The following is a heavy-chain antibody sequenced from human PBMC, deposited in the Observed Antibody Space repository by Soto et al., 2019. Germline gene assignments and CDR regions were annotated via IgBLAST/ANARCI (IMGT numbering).Heavy chain of an antibody. Sequence: SSETLSLTCAVYGGSFSGYYWSWIRQPPGKGLEWIGEINHSGSTNYNPSLKSRVTISVDTSKNQFSLKLSSVTAADTAVYYCASLYGSGVAAYYYYGMDVWGQGTTVT. CDR2: INHSGST. D-gene: IGHD3-10*01. J-gene: IGHJ6*02. V-gene: IGHV4-34*01. CDR1: GGSFSGYY. CDR3: ASLYGSGVAAYYYYGMDV.